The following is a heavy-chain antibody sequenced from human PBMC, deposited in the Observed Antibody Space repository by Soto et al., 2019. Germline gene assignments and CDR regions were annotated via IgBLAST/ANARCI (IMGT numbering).Heavy chain of an antibody. CDR2: IIPIFGTA. CDR1: GGTFSSYA. V-gene: IGHV1-69*13. Sequence: GASVKVSCKASGGTFSSYAISWVRQAPGQGLEWMGGIIPIFGTANYAQKFQGRVTITADESTSTAYMELSSLRSEDTAVYYCARHPPAVYYYGMDVWGQGTTVTVSS. CDR3: ARHPPAVYYYGMDV. J-gene: IGHJ6*02.